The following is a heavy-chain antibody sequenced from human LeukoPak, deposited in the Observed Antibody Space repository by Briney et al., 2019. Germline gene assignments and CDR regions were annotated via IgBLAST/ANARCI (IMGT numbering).Heavy chain of an antibody. J-gene: IGHJ5*02. Sequence: SETLSLTCTVSGGSISSSTYYWAWLRQPPGKGLEWIGSMNYGGSTYYNPSLKSRVTISVDTSKNQVSLKLSSVTAADTAVYYCAPLPAAMKGHGWFDPWGQGTLVTVSS. V-gene: IGHV4-39*01. CDR3: APLPAAMKGHGWFDP. CDR2: MNYGGST. D-gene: IGHD2-2*01. CDR1: GGSISSSTYY.